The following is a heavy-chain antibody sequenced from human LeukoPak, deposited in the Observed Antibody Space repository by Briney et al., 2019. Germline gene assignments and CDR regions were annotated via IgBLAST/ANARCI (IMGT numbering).Heavy chain of an antibody. V-gene: IGHV1-18*01. CDR1: GYTFTSYG. CDR2: ISAYNGNT. Sequence: GASVKVSCKASGYTFTSYGISWVRQAPGQGLEWMGWISAYNGNTNYAQKLQGRVTMTRDTSTSTAYMELSSLTSDDTAVYYCARQDVVRGVRPFYWFDPWGQGTLVIVSS. CDR3: ARQDVVRGVRPFYWFDP. J-gene: IGHJ5*02. D-gene: IGHD3-10*01.